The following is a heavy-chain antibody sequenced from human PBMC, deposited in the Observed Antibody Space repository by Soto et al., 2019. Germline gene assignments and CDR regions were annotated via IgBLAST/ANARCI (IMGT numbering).Heavy chain of an antibody. V-gene: IGHV1-69*12. CDR2: IIPIFGTA. D-gene: IGHD2-21*02. CDR1: GGTFSSYA. CDR3: AVLAYCGGDCPPGGDS. Sequence: QVQLVQSGAEVKKPGSSVKVSCKASGGTFSSYAISWVRQAPGQGLEWMGGIIPIFGTANYAQKFQGRVTITADESTSTAYMELSSLRSEDTAVYYCAVLAYCGGDCPPGGDSWGQGTLVTVSS. J-gene: IGHJ4*02.